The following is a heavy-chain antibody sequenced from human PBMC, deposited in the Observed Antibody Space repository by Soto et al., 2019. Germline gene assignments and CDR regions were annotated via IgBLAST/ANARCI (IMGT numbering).Heavy chain of an antibody. V-gene: IGHV4-39*01. CDR3: ARLLWFGELRIPNYYYYMDV. J-gene: IGHJ6*03. D-gene: IGHD3-10*01. CDR1: GGSISSSSYY. Sequence: SETLSLTCTVSGGSISSSSYYWGWIRQPPGKGLEWIGSIYYSGSTYYNQSLKSRVTISVDTSKNQFSLKMSSVTAADTAVYYCARLLWFGELRIPNYYYYMDVWGKGTTVTVSS. CDR2: IYYSGST.